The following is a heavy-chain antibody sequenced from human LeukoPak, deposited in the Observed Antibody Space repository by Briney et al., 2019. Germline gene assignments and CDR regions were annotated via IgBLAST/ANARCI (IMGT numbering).Heavy chain of an antibody. D-gene: IGHD1-1*01. Sequence: PGGSLRLSCAASGFTFSSYAMSWFRQAPGKGLEWVSDISGSGGSTSYADSVRGRFTISRDNSKNTLYVQMNSLRAEDTAVYYCATAGGFYSDYWGQGTLVAVSS. CDR2: ISGSGGST. V-gene: IGHV3-23*01. CDR1: GFTFSSYA. J-gene: IGHJ4*02. CDR3: ATAGGFYSDY.